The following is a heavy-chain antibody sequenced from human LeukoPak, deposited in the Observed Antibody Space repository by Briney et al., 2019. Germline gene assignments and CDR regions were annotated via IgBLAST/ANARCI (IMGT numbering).Heavy chain of an antibody. CDR2: INAGNGNT. CDR1: GYTFTSYA. D-gene: IGHD2-15*01. J-gene: IGHJ6*02. CDR3: ARGCSGGSCSAYYYYYGMDV. Sequence: ASVKVSCKASGYTFTSYAMHWVRQAPGQRLEWMGWINAGNGNTKYSQKFQGRVTITRDTSASTAYVELSSLRSEDTAVYYCARGCSGGSCSAYYYYYGMDVWGQGTTVTVSS. V-gene: IGHV1-3*01.